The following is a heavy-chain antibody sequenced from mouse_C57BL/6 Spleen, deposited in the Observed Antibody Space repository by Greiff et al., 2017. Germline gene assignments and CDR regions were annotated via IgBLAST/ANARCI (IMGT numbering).Heavy chain of an antibody. CDR3: AISLGYDYDDWYFDV. V-gene: IGHV1-74*01. D-gene: IGHD2-4*01. Sequence: QVQLQQPGAELVKPGASVKVSCKASGYTFTSYWMHWVKQRPGQGLEWIGRIHPSDSDTNYNQRFKGKATLTVDKSSSTAYMQLSSRTSEDSAVYYCAISLGYDYDDWYFDVWGTGTTVTVSS. CDR2: IHPSDSDT. J-gene: IGHJ1*03. CDR1: GYTFTSYW.